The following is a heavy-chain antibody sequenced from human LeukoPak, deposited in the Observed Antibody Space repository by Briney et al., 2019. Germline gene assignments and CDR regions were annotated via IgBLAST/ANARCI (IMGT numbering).Heavy chain of an antibody. CDR1: GFTFSNYV. D-gene: IGHD5-18*01. J-gene: IGHJ4*02. V-gene: IGHV3-64*02. CDR2: ITSNGGST. CDR3: AGGASRIQVWLPPGY. Sequence: GGSLRLSCAASGFTFSNYVMHWVRQAPGKGLEYVSAITSNGGSTYYADAVKGRFTISRDNSQNTLYLHMGSLRVEDMAVYYCAGGASRIQVWLPPGYWGQGTLVTVSS.